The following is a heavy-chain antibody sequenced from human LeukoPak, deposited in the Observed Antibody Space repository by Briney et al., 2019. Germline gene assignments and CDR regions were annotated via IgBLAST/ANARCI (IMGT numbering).Heavy chain of an antibody. CDR3: AREGTMVRGVINGNYYYYYYMDV. V-gene: IGHV1-46*01. Sequence: ASVKVSCKASGYTFTRYHMHWLRQAPGQGLEWMGIINPSGGSTRYAQKFQGRVTMTRDTSTSTVYMELSSLKSEDTAVYYCAREGTMVRGVINGNYYYYYYMDVWGKGTTVTISS. D-gene: IGHD3-10*01. CDR1: GYTFTRYH. J-gene: IGHJ6*03. CDR2: INPSGGST.